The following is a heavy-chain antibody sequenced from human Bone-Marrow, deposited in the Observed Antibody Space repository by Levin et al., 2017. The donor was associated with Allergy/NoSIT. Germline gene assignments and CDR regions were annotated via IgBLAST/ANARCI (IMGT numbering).Heavy chain of an antibody. CDR3: ARLGMTSGVVLAEYYNGFDV. CDR1: GFTFSSFH. D-gene: IGHD3-10*01. CDR2: ISGSGDYI. V-gene: IGHV3-21*01. J-gene: IGHJ6*02. Sequence: GESLKISCAASGFTFSSFHIHWVRQAPGKGLEWVASISGSGDYIYYADSVKGRFTISRDNAKNSVHLQMDSLRAEDTAVDYCARLGMTSGVVLAEYYNGFDVWGQGTTVTVSS.